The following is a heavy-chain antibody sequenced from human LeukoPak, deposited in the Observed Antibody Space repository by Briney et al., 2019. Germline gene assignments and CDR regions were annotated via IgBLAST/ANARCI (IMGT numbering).Heavy chain of an antibody. Sequence: SGGSPRLSCAASGFTFSSYGMHWVRQAPGKGLEWVAVISYDGSNKYYADSVKGRFTISRDNSKNTLYLQMNSLRAEDTAVYYCAKGYYDFWSGSHFDIWGQGTMVTVSS. CDR1: GFTFSSYG. J-gene: IGHJ3*02. CDR2: ISYDGSNK. V-gene: IGHV3-30*18. CDR3: AKGYYDFWSGSHFDI. D-gene: IGHD3-3*01.